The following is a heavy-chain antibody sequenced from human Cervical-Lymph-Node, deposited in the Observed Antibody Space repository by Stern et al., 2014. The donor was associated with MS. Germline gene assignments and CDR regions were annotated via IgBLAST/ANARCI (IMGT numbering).Heavy chain of an antibody. D-gene: IGHD3-22*01. V-gene: IGHV5-51*01. CDR1: GYSFTSYW. CDR2: IYPGDSDT. J-gene: IGHJ5*02. Sequence: EVQLLQSGAEVKKPGESLKISCKGSGYSFTSYWIGWVRQMPGKGLEWMGIIYPGDSDTRYSPSFQGQVTISADKSISTAYLQWSSLKASDTAMYYCARRYDSSGYYNWFDPWGQGTLVTVSS. CDR3: ARRYDSSGYYNWFDP.